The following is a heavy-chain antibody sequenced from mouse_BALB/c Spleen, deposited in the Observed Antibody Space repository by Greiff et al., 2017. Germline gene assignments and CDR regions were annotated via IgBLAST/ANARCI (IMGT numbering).Heavy chain of an antibody. D-gene: IGHD4-1*01. CDR3: ARRSSANWDEGYYLDY. Sequence: EVQLVESGGGLVQPGGSLKLSCAASGFTFSSYTMSWVRQTPEKRLEWVAYISNGGGSTYYPDTVKGRFTISRDNAKNTLYLQMSSLKSEDTAMYYCARRSSANWDEGYYLDYWGQGTTLTVSS. V-gene: IGHV5-12-2*01. CDR1: GFTFSSYT. CDR2: ISNGGGST. J-gene: IGHJ2*01.